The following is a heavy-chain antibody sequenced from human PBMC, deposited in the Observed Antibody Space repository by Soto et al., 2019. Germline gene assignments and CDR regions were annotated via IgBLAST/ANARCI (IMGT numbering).Heavy chain of an antibody. CDR2: INHSGST. CDR3: ARCPMFGELFRYYYYYMDV. V-gene: IGHV4-34*01. J-gene: IGHJ6*03. Sequence: SETLSLTCAVYGGSFSGYYWSWIRQPPGKGLEWIGEINHSGSTNYNPSLKSRVNISVDTSKNQFSLKLSSVTAADTAVYYCARCPMFGELFRYYYYYMDVWGKGTTVTVSS. D-gene: IGHD3-10*02. CDR1: GGSFSGYY.